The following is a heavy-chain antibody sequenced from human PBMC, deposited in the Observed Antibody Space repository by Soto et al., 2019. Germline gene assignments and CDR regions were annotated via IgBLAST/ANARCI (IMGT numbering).Heavy chain of an antibody. CDR1: GFTFSSYG. Sequence: GSLRLSCAASGFTFSSYGMHWVRQAPGKGLEWVAVISYDGSNKYYADSVKGRFTISRDNSKNTLYLQMNSLRAEDTAVYYCAKDRADYDYVWGSYRNGMDVWGQGTTVTVSS. CDR2: ISYDGSNK. J-gene: IGHJ6*02. CDR3: AKDRADYDYVWGSYRNGMDV. D-gene: IGHD3-16*02. V-gene: IGHV3-30*18.